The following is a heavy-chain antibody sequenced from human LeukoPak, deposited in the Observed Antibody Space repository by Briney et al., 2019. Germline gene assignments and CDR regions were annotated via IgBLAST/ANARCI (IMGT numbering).Heavy chain of an antibody. CDR1: GGSISSYY. J-gene: IGHJ4*02. V-gene: IGHV4-59*01. Sequence: KPSETLSPTCTVSGGSISSYYWSWIRQPPGKGLEWIGYIYYSGSTNYNPSLKSRVTISVDTSKNQFSLKLSSVTAADTAVYYCASSRGGCSSTSCYDYWGQGTPVTVSS. D-gene: IGHD2-2*01. CDR2: IYYSGST. CDR3: ASSRGGCSSTSCYDY.